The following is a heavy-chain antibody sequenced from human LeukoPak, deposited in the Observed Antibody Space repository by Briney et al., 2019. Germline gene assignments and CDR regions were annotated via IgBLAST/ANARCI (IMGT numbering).Heavy chain of an antibody. CDR2: IYYSGNT. Sequence: SETLSLTCAVSGYSISSNNWWAWIRQPPGKGLEWIGYIYYSGNTYYNPYNPSLTSRVTMSVDTSKNQFSLKLDSVAAIDTAMYYCARNQAVAANRGAFDIWGQGTMVTVSS. J-gene: IGHJ3*02. CDR1: GYSISSNNW. CDR3: ARNQAVAANRGAFDI. V-gene: IGHV4-28*01. D-gene: IGHD6-19*01.